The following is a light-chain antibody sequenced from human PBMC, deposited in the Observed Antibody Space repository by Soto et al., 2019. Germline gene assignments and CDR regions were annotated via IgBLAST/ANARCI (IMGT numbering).Light chain of an antibody. J-gene: IGKJ4*01. V-gene: IGKV4-1*01. CDR2: WAS. CDR1: QSVLYSSNNKNY. Sequence: DIVMTQSPDSLAVSLGERATINCKSSQSVLYSSNNKNYLAWYQQKPGQPPKLLIYWASTRESGVPDRFSGSGSGTDFTLTISSLQAEDVAVYYCLQYHHWPLTFGGGTKVEI. CDR3: LQYHHWPLT.